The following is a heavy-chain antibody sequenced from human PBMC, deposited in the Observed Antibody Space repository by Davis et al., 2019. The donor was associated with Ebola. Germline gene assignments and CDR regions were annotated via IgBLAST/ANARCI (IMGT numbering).Heavy chain of an antibody. J-gene: IGHJ6*04. CDR3: AKGRGPLKHSSSWYAHYYGMDV. CDR2: ISSSSSTI. D-gene: IGHD6-13*01. V-gene: IGHV3-48*01. Sequence: GESLKISCAASGFTFSSYSMNWVRQAPGKGLEWVSYISSSSSTIYYADSVKGRFTISRDNSKNTLYLQMNSLRAEDTAVYYCAKGRGPLKHSSSWYAHYYGMDVWGKGTTVTVSS. CDR1: GFTFSSYS.